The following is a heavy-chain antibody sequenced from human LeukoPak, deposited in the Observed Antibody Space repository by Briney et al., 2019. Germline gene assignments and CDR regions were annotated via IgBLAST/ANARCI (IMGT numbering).Heavy chain of an antibody. CDR1: GFTFSNAW. V-gene: IGHV3-7*03. Sequence: GGSLRLSCAASGFTFSNAWMSWVRQAPGKGLEWVANIKQDGSEKYYVDSVKGRFTISRDNAKNSLYLQMNSLRAEDTAVYYCARVDYWGQGTLVTVSS. CDR3: ARVDY. CDR2: IKQDGSEK. J-gene: IGHJ4*02.